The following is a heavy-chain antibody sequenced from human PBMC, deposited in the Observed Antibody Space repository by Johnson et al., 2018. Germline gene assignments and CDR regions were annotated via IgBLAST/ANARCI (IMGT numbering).Heavy chain of an antibody. Sequence: QVQLVQAGGGVVQPGRSLRLSCAASGFTFSRYGRHWVRQAPGKGLEWVAVIWYDGSTKYYADPVKCRFPTSRDNSKNTLYLQMKSLRAEDTAVYYCAKARSWWRQLYYYYMDCWGKGATVTVSS. J-gene: IGHJ6*03. CDR1: GFTFSRYG. D-gene: IGHD5-18*01. CDR2: IWYDGSTK. V-gene: IGHV3-33*06. CDR3: AKARSWWRQLYYYYMDC.